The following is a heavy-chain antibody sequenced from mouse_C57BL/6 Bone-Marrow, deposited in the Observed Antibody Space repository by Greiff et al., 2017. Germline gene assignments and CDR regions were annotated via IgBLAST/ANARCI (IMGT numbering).Heavy chain of an antibody. CDR2: ISDGGSYT. Sequence: DVKLVESGGGLVKPGGSLKLSCAASGFTFSSYAMSWVRQTPEERLEWVATISDGGSYTYYPDNVKGRFTISRDNAKNNLYLQMSHLKSEDTAMYYCAREIPDYGSSFYYAMDYWGQGTSVTVSS. D-gene: IGHD1-1*01. CDR3: AREIPDYGSSFYYAMDY. CDR1: GFTFSSYA. V-gene: IGHV5-4*01. J-gene: IGHJ4*01.